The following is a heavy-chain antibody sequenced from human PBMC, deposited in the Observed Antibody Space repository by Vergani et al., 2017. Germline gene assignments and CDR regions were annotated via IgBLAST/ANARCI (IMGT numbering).Heavy chain of an antibody. V-gene: IGHV3-23*01. J-gene: IGHJ4*02. D-gene: IGHD1/OR15-1a*01. CDR3: AKSPNFNNRPTDY. CDR2: ISGSGAST. CDR1: GFIFSSHA. Sequence: EVQLLESGGGVVQPGGSLRLSCAASGFIFSSHAMTWVRQAPGKGLEWVSTISGSGASTYYADSVKGRFSISRANSKNTLLLQMNSLRAKDTAVYYCAKSPNFNNRPTDYWGQGTPVTVSS.